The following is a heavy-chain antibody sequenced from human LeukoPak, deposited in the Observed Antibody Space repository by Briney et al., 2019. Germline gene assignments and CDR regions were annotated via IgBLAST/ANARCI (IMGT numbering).Heavy chain of an antibody. V-gene: IGHV1-2*02. D-gene: IGHD4-23*01. J-gene: IGHJ4*02. Sequence: SVKVSCKASGYTFTGYYMHWVRQAPGQGLEWMGWINPNSGGTNYAQKFQGRVTMTRDTSISTAYMELSRLRSDDTAVYYCARDEVIGNSAVIDYWGQGTLVTVSS. CDR1: GYTFTGYY. CDR2: INPNSGGT. CDR3: ARDEVIGNSAVIDY.